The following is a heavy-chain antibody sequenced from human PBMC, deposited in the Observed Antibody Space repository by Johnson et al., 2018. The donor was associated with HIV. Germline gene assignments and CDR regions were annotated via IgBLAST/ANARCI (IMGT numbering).Heavy chain of an antibody. CDR2: ISYDGSDK. V-gene: IGHV3-30*04. CDR3: ARVRTGDSSGYHDAFDI. CDR1: GFTFNSYA. Sequence: QVQLVESGGGVVQAGRSLRLSCAASGFTFNSYATHWVRQAPGKGLEWVAVISYDGSDKYYADSVKGRFTISRDNSKNTLYLHMNSLRVEDTALYYCARVRTGDSSGYHDAFDIWGQGTMVTVSS. J-gene: IGHJ3*02. D-gene: IGHD3-22*01.